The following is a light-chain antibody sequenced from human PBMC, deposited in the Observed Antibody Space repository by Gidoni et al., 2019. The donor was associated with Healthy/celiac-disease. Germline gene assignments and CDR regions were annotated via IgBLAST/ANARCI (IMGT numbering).Light chain of an antibody. Sequence: DIQMTHSPSSLSASVGDRVTITCRARQGIAKSLSWFQQKPGKAPNLLIYAASSLQSGVPSKFSGSGSGTDCTLTISSLQPDDFATYYCQQYNSYPITFGHGTKVDIK. CDR1: QGIAKS. J-gene: IGKJ3*01. CDR3: QQYNSYPIT. V-gene: IGKV1-16*02. CDR2: AAS.